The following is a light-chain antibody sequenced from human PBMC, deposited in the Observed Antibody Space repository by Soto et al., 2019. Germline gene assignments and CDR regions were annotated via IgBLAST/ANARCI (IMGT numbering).Light chain of an antibody. Sequence: DIQMTQSPSTLSASVGDRVTITCRASQNINAWLAWYQQKPGKAPKLLISDASNLESGVSSRFSGSGYGTEFTLSISSLQPDDFATYYCHQVHTYYPFGQGTKLESK. J-gene: IGKJ2*01. CDR2: DAS. V-gene: IGKV1-5*01. CDR1: QNINAW. CDR3: HQVHTYYP.